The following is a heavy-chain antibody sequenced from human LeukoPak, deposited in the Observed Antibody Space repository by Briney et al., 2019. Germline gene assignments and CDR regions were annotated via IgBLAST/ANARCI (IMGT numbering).Heavy chain of an antibody. V-gene: IGHV4-59*01. J-gene: IGHJ5*02. D-gene: IGHD6-19*01. CDR2: IYISGST. CDR1: GGSIGSCY. CDR3: VRDGYSSGWYNNWFDP. Sequence: SETLSLTCTVSGGSIGSCYWSWMRQPPGKGLEWIGNIYISGSTNYNPSLKSRVTISVDTSKNQLSLKLSAVTAADTAVYYCVRDGYSSGWYNNWFDPWGQGTLVTVSS.